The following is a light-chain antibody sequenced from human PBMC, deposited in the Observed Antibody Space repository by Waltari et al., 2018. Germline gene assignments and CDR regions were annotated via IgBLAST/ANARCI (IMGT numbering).Light chain of an antibody. CDR3: QQYNSYPYT. V-gene: IGKV1-5*03. CDR1: QSISSW. J-gene: IGKJ2*01. Sequence: DIQMTQSPSTLSASVGDRVTITCRASQSISSWLAWYQQKPGKAPKLLIYKASSLESGGPSRFSGSGAGTEVTLTISSLQHDDFATYYCQQYNSYPYTFGQGTKLEIK. CDR2: KAS.